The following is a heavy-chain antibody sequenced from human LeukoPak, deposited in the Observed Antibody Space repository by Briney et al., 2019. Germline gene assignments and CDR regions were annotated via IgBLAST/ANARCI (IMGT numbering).Heavy chain of an antibody. CDR2: ISNSGTAT. CDR1: GFTFSSFA. J-gene: IGHJ4*02. CDR3: AKESPYTSPRNYYFDY. V-gene: IGHV3-23*01. D-gene: IGHD1-14*01. Sequence: GGSLRLSCVASGFTFSSFAMSWVREAPGKGLEWVSAISNSGTATYYGDSVKGRSSISRDNSKNTVYLQINSLRADDTAIYYCAKESPYTSPRNYYFDYWGQGTLVTVSS.